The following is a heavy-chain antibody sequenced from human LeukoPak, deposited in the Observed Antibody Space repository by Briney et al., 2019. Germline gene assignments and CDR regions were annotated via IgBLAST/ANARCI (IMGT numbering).Heavy chain of an antibody. V-gene: IGHV4-34*01. Sequence: SETLSLTCGVYDESFSGYYWSWIRQPPGKGLEWIGEINQSGSTYYNPSLKSRVTISVDTSKNQFSLKLSSVTAADTAVYYCARVKYRSSWYEGDWFDPWGQGTLVTVSS. D-gene: IGHD6-13*01. CDR1: DESFSGYY. J-gene: IGHJ5*02. CDR2: INQSGST. CDR3: ARVKYRSSWYEGDWFDP.